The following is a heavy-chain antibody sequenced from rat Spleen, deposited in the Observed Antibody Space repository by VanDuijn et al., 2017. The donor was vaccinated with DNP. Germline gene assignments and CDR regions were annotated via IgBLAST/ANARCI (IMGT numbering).Heavy chain of an antibody. CDR2: ITSSDANT. J-gene: IGHJ4*01. CDR3: VRDNYGTYGAMDA. D-gene: IGHD1-3*01. Sequence: EVQLVESGGDLVQPGKSLNLSCVASGFTFKNYWVTWIRQVPGKGLEWVGSITSSDANTYYPDSVKGRFTISRDNAKSTLYLQMNSLRSEDMATYYCVRDNYGTYGAMDAWGQGTSVTVSS. V-gene: IGHV5-31*01. CDR1: GFTFKNYW.